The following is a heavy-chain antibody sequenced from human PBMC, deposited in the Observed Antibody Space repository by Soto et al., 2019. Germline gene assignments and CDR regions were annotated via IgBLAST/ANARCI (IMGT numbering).Heavy chain of an antibody. D-gene: IGHD3-22*01. CDR3: ARGGGYYDSSGYYISSYYFDY. J-gene: IGHJ4*02. CDR1: GYTFTSYG. CDR2: ISAYNGNT. Sequence: ASVKVSCKASGYTFTSYGISWVRQAPGQGLEWMGWISAYNGNTNYAQKLQGRVTMTTDTSTSTAYMELRSLRSDDTAVYYCARGGGYYDSSGYYISSYYFDYWGQGTLVTVSS. V-gene: IGHV1-18*01.